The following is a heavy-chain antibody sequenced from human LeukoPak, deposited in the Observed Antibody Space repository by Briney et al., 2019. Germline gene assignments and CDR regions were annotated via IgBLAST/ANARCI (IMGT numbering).Heavy chain of an antibody. V-gene: IGHV3-9*01. CDR1: GFTFDAYA. J-gene: IGHJ3*02. D-gene: IGHD3-10*01. CDR3: AKDISPTTMVRGANAFDI. CDR2: ISLDSGSI. Sequence: GGSLRLSCAASGFTFDAYAMHWVRQAPGKGLEWVSGISLDSGSIGYADPVKGRFTISRDNAKNSLYLQMNSLRAEDTALYYCAKDISPTTMVRGANAFDIWGQGTMVTVSS.